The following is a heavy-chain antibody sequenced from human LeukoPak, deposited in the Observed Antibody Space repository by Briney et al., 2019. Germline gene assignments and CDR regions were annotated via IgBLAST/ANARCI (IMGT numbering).Heavy chain of an antibody. CDR1: GFIFSSYA. J-gene: IGHJ4*02. CDR3: ARLAAAGKIFDY. D-gene: IGHD6-13*01. CDR2: IRYDGSNK. V-gene: IGHV3-30*02. Sequence: GGSLRLTCGASGFIFSSYAMHWVRQAPGKGLEWVAFIRYDGSNKYYADSVKGRFTISRDNSKNTLYLQMNSLRAEDTAVYYCARLAAAGKIFDYWGQGTLVTVSS.